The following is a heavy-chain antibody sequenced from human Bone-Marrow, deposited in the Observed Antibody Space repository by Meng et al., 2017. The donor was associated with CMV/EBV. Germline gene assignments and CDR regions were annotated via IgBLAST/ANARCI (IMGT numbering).Heavy chain of an antibody. V-gene: IGHV1-69*05. Sequence: SVKVSCKASGGTFSSYAISWVRQAPGQGLEWMGGIIPIFGTANYAQKFQGRVTITTDESTSTAYMELSSLRSEDTAVYYCTRDTAYYYGSGSYSPWGQGTRVTGSS. J-gene: IGHJ5*02. CDR1: GGTFSSYA. CDR2: IIPIFGTA. D-gene: IGHD3-10*01. CDR3: TRDTAYYYGSGSYSP.